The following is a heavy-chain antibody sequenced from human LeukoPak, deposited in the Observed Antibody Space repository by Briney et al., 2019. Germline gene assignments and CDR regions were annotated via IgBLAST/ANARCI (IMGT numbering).Heavy chain of an antibody. J-gene: IGHJ3*02. Sequence: GGSLRLSCAASGFTFSSYGMHWVRQAPGKGLEWVAVISYDGSNKYYADSVKGRFTISRDNSKNTLYLQMNSLRAEDTAVYYCAESEMATTSAFDIWGQGTMVTVSS. CDR2: ISYDGSNK. CDR3: AESEMATTSAFDI. CDR1: GFTFSSYG. V-gene: IGHV3-30*18. D-gene: IGHD5-24*01.